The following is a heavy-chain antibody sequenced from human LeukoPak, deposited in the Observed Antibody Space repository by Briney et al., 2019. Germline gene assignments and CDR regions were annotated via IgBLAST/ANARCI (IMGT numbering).Heavy chain of an antibody. CDR3: ARGPYYDYLLYYFDY. D-gene: IGHD3-16*01. J-gene: IGHJ4*02. Sequence: PGGSLRLSCAASGFTFSSYAMSWVRQAPGKGLEWVSYISSSSSTIYYADSVKGRFTISRDNAKNSLYLQMNSLRDEDTAVYYCARGPYYDYLLYYFDYWGQGTLVTVSS. CDR1: GFTFSSYA. CDR2: ISSSSSTI. V-gene: IGHV3-48*02.